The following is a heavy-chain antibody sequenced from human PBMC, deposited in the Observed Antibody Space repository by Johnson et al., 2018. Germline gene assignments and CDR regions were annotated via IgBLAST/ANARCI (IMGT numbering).Heavy chain of an antibody. CDR2: ISGNGAIT. CDR1: GFMFSRYG. Sequence: VQLVQSGGGLAQPGGSLRLSCAASGFMFSRYGLHWVRQAPGKGLEYVSAISGNGAITYYADSVKGRFTISRDNSKNTLFLQMGSLRVEETALYYCTSDAFDIWGPGTMVTVSS. V-gene: IGHV3-64*07. CDR3: TSDAFDI. J-gene: IGHJ3*02.